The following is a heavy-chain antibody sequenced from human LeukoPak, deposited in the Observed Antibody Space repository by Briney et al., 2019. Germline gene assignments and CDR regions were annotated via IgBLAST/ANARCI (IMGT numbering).Heavy chain of an antibody. CDR1: GFTFSDYY. CDR2: ISSSSSYT. CDR3: ARDLIAAETPFDY. V-gene: IGHV3-11*06. Sequence: PGGSLRLSCAASGFTFSDYYMSWIRQAPGKGLEWVSYISSSSSYTNYADSVKGRFTISRDNAKNSLYLQMNSLRAEDTAVYYCARDLIAAETPFDYWGQGTLVTVSS. J-gene: IGHJ4*02. D-gene: IGHD6-13*01.